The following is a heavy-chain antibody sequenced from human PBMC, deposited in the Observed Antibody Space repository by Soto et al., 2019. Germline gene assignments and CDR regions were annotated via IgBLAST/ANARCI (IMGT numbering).Heavy chain of an antibody. CDR1: GFTFSSYG. V-gene: IGHV3-33*01. CDR2: IWYDGSNK. Sequence: GGSLRLSCAASGFTFSSYGMHWVRQAPGKGLEWVAVIWYDGSNKYYADSVKGRFTISRDNSKNTLYLQMNSLRAEDTAVYYCARAPPSSNYVDYYYYYGMDVCGQGTTVTVSS. CDR3: ARAPPSSNYVDYYYYYGMDV. J-gene: IGHJ6*02. D-gene: IGHD4-4*01.